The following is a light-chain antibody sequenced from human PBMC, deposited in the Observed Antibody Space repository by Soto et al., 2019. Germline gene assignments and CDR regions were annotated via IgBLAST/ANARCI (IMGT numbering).Light chain of an antibody. J-gene: IGLJ2*01. Sequence: QSVLTQTPSVSGTPGQRVNISCSGSSSNIGRNYVYWYHQFPGTAPKLLIYRDNERPSGVPDRFSGSKSGTSASLAISGLRSGDEADYHCATWDDSLVGPVFGGGTKLTVL. CDR3: ATWDDSLVGPV. V-gene: IGLV1-47*01. CDR2: RDN. CDR1: SSNIGRNY.